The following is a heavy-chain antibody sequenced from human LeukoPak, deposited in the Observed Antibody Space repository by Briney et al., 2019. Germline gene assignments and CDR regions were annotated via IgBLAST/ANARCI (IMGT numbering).Heavy chain of an antibody. CDR1: GDSITSGRFY. CDR3: ARHVADGSGYYAWFDP. Sequence: SETLSLTCTISGDSITSGRFYWGWIRQPAGKGLEWVGRVFTTGSTDYNPSLKSRVTISADTSKNQFSLKLSSVTAADTAVYYCARHVADGSGYYAWFDPWGQGTLVTVSS. D-gene: IGHD3-22*01. CDR2: VFTTGST. J-gene: IGHJ5*02. V-gene: IGHV4-61*02.